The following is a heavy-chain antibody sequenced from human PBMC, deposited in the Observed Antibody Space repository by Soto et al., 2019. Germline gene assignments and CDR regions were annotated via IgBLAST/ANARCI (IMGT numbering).Heavy chain of an antibody. CDR1: GYTFSCYF. Sequence: ASVKVSCKTYGYTFSCYFLHWAQQAHGQGLEWMGFINPKRGGTEYAQKFLGWVTMTRDTSISTAYMELSRLRSDDTAVYYCARGQGIAVSPSYAFDIWGQGTMVTVSS. D-gene: IGHD6-19*01. CDR3: ARGQGIAVSPSYAFDI. J-gene: IGHJ3*02. V-gene: IGHV1-2*04. CDR2: INPKRGGT.